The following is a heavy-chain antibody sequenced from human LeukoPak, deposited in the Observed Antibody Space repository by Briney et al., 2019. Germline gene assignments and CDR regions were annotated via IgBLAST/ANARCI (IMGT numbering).Heavy chain of an antibody. D-gene: IGHD6-13*01. CDR1: GGSISSYY. Sequence: SETLSLTCTVSGGSISSYYWSWIRQPPGKGLEWIGYIYYSGSTNYNPSLKSRATISVDTSKNQFSRKLSSVTAADTAVYYCARLLVAAAGHYYFDYWGQGTLVTVSS. CDR3: ARLLVAAAGHYYFDY. J-gene: IGHJ4*02. CDR2: IYYSGST. V-gene: IGHV4-59*08.